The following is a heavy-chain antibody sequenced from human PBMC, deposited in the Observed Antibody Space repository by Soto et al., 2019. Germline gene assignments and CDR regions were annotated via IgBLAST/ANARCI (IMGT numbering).Heavy chain of an antibody. CDR2: ISYDGSNK. D-gene: IGHD3-22*01. CDR1: GFTFSSYG. Sequence: SGGGVVQPGRSLRLSCAASGFTFSSYGMHWVRQAPGKGLEWVAVISYDGSNKYYADSVKGRFTISRDNSKNTLYLQMNSLRAEDTAVYYCAKEMYYYDSSGRGYLDYWGQGTLVTVSS. V-gene: IGHV3-30*18. CDR3: AKEMYYYDSSGRGYLDY. J-gene: IGHJ4*02.